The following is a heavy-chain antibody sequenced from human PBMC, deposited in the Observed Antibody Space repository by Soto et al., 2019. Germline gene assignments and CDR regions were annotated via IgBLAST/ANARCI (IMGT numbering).Heavy chain of an antibody. V-gene: IGHV4-39*01. CDR3: ASTYSSSWYEYYYGMDV. J-gene: IGHJ6*02. Sequence: SGTMSLTCTFSGGSISSSSYYRGWIRQAPGKGLEWIGSIYYSGSTYYNPSLKSRVTISVDTSKNQFSLKLSSVTAADTAVYYRASTYSSSWYEYYYGMDVWGQGTTVIVSS. CDR1: GGSISSSSYY. D-gene: IGHD6-13*01. CDR2: IYYSGST.